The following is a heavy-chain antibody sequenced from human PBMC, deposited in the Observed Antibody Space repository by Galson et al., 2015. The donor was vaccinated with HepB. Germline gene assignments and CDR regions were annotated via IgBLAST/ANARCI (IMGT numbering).Heavy chain of an antibody. J-gene: IGHJ6*03. CDR1: GGSVSSGSYY. Sequence: ETLSLTCTVSGGSVSSGSYYWNWIGQPPGKGLEWMGYIYYSGSTNYNPSLKSRVTISVDTSKNPFSLKLNSVTAADTAVYYCARDSQYYDFRSGYSKGGMDVWGKGTTVTVSS. V-gene: IGHV4-61*01. CDR3: ARDSQYYDFRSGYSKGGMDV. CDR2: IYYSGST. D-gene: IGHD3-3*01.